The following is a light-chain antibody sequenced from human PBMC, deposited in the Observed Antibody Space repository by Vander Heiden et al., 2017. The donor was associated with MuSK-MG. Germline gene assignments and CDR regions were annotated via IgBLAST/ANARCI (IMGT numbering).Light chain of an antibody. CDR2: VGS. V-gene: IGKV2-28*01. CDR1: QSLLHGNGYNY. CDR3: MQALRTPST. J-gene: IGKJ5*01. Sequence: DIVMTQSPLSLAVTPGEPASISCRSSQSLLHGNGYNYVDWYLQKPGQSPQLLIFVGSTRASGVPDRFSGSGSGTHFTLRISRVEAEDVGVYYCMQALRTPSTFGQGTRLEI.